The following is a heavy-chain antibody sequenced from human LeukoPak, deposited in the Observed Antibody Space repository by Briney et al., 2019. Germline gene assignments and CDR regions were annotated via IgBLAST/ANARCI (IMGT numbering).Heavy chain of an antibody. CDR3: ARLRYGDYPDY. CDR1: GGSISSYY. J-gene: IGHJ4*02. Sequence: SETLSLTCTVSGGSISSYYWSWIRQPPGKGLEWIGYIYYSGSTNYNPSLKSRVTISVDTSKNQFSLKLSSVTAADTAVYYCARLRYGDYPDYWGQGTLVTVFS. V-gene: IGHV4-59*08. D-gene: IGHD4-17*01. CDR2: IYYSGST.